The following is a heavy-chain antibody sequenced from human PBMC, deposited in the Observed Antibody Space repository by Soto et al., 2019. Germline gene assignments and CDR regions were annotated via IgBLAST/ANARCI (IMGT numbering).Heavy chain of an antibody. CDR2: INAGNGNT. V-gene: IGHV1-3*01. Sequence: ASVKVSCKASGYTFTSYAMHWVRQAPGQRLEWMGWINAGNGNTKYSQKFQGRVTITRDTSASTAYMELSSLRSEDTAVYYCARAGWGIGGSSLRRAFDIWGQGTMVTVSS. CDR1: GYTFTSYA. CDR3: ARAGWGIGGSSLRRAFDI. D-gene: IGHD1-26*01. J-gene: IGHJ3*02.